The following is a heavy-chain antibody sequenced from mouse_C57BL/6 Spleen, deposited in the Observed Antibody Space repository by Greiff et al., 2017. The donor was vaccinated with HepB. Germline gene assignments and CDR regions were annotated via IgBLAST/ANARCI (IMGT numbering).Heavy chain of an antibody. J-gene: IGHJ3*01. CDR1: GYSFTDYN. Sequence: VQLQQSGPELVKPGASVKISCKASGYSFTDYNMNWVKQSNGKSLEWIRVINPNYGTTSYNQKFKGKATLTVDQSSSTAYMQLNSLTSEDSAVYYCASPYYGSSYGFAYWGQGTLVTVSA. V-gene: IGHV1-39*01. CDR2: INPNYGTT. CDR3: ASPYYGSSYGFAY. D-gene: IGHD1-1*01.